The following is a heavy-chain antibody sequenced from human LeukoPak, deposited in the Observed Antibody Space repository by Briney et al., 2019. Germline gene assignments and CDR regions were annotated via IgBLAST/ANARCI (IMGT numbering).Heavy chain of an antibody. Sequence: GGSLRLSCAASGFSFSTYAMSWVRQAPGRGLEWVSGVNGNGGSTSYADSVKGRFTISRDNSKNTLYLQMSSLRAEDTAVYYCAGGITMIVVVRDYYYYGMDVWGQGTTVTVSS. CDR1: GFSFSTYA. V-gene: IGHV3-23*01. CDR2: VNGNGGST. CDR3: AGGITMIVVVRDYYYYGMDV. J-gene: IGHJ6*02. D-gene: IGHD3-22*01.